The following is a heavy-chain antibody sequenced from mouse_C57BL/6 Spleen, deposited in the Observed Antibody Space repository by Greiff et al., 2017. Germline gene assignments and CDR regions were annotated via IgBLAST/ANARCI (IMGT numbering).Heavy chain of an antibody. CDR3: ARNPITTVVATDAY. J-gene: IGHJ3*01. CDR1: GYTFTSYW. V-gene: IGHV1-59*01. CDR2: IDPSDSYT. D-gene: IGHD1-1*01. Sequence: QVQLQQPGAELVRPGTSVKLSCKASGYTFTSYWMHWLKQRPGQGLEWIGVIDPSDSYTNYNQKFKGKATLTVDTSSSTAYMQLSSLTSEDSAVYYCARNPITTVVATDAYWGQGTLVTVSA.